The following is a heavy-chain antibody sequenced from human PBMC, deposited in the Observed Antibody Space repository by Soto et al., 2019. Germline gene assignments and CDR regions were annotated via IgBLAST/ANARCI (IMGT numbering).Heavy chain of an antibody. V-gene: IGHV3-15*01. CDR3: TTDRIVGATYDY. Sequence: KTGGSLRLSCAASGFTFSNAWMSWVRQAPGKGLEWVGRIKSKTDGGTTDYAAPVKGRFTISRDDSKNTLYLQMNSLKTEDTAVYYCTTDRIVGATYDYWGQGTLVTVSS. J-gene: IGHJ4*02. CDR2: IKSKTDGGTT. CDR1: GFTFSNAW. D-gene: IGHD1-26*01.